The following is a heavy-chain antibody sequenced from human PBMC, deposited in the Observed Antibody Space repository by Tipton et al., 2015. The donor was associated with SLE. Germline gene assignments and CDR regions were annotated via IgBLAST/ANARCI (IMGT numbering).Heavy chain of an antibody. CDR2: FYHSGIT. D-gene: IGHD3-3*01. CDR1: GPSINNAYY. CDR3: ARHQSFRGGSYDFWSGLYHFDF. Sequence: TLSLTCAVSGPSINNAYYWGWIRQPPGKGLEWIGNFYHSGITYYNPSLKTRVTISIDTSKNQFSLKLTSVTAADTAVYYCARHQSFRGGSYDFWSGLYHFDFWGRGTLVTVSS. V-gene: IGHV4-38-2*01. J-gene: IGHJ4*02.